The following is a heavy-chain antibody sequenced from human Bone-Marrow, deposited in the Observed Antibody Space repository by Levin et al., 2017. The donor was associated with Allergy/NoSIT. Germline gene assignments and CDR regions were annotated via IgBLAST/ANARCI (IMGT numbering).Heavy chain of an antibody. J-gene: IGHJ4*02. CDR1: GDSVSSTTAT. Sequence: SQTLSLTCAISGDSVSSTTATWHWIRQSPSRGLEWLGRTYYRSKWLFDYAVPVKSRITVTPDTSRNQFSLQLNSVTPEDTAVYYCARDGPAISVFDFWGQGTLVTVSS. D-gene: IGHD1-14*01. CDR2: TYYRSKWLF. CDR3: ARDGPAISVFDF. V-gene: IGHV6-1*01.